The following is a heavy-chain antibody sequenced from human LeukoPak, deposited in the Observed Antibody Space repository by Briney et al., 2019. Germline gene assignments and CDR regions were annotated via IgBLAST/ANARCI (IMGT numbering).Heavy chain of an antibody. Sequence: SQTLSLTCTVSGGSISSGSYYWGWIRQPAGKGLEWIGRIYTSGSTNYNPSLKSRVTISVDTSKNQFSLKLSSVTAADTAVYYCASTNCGSVSCYGANWFDPWGQGTLVTVSS. J-gene: IGHJ5*02. D-gene: IGHD2-2*01. CDR3: ASTNCGSVSCYGANWFDP. V-gene: IGHV4-61*02. CDR2: IYTSGST. CDR1: GGSISSGSYY.